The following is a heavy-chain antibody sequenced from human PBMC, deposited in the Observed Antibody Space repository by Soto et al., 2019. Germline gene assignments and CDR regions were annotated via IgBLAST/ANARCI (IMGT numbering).Heavy chain of an antibody. J-gene: IGHJ3*02. CDR2: INWNGGST. V-gene: IGHV3-20*01. Sequence: AGGSLRLSCEASGFMFSYFAMSWVRQAPGKGLEWVSGINWNGGSTGYADSVKGRFTISRDNAKNSLYLQMNSLRAEDTALYHCARADRYYDFWSGYSRGAFDIWGQGTMVTVSS. CDR1: GFMFSYFA. CDR3: ARADRYYDFWSGYSRGAFDI. D-gene: IGHD3-3*01.